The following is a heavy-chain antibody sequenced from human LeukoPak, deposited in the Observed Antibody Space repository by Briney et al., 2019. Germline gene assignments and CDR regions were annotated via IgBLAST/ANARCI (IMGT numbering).Heavy chain of an antibody. D-gene: IGHD2-8*01. Sequence: GGSLRLSCAASGFTVSSSYMSWVRQAPGEGLEWVSVIYSGDTTYYADSVKGRFIISRDNSKNTLYLQMNSLRAEDTAVYYCVRDGVSGYYHMDVWGQGTTVTVSS. CDR2: IYSGDTT. J-gene: IGHJ6*02. CDR1: GFTVSSSY. V-gene: IGHV3-53*01. CDR3: VRDGVSGYYHMDV.